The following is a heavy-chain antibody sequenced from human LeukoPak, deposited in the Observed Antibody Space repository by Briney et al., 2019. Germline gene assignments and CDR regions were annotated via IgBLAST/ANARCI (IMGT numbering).Heavy chain of an antibody. CDR3: AKDIAAAAGGYFDY. D-gene: IGHD6-13*01. CDR1: GFTFDDYA. V-gene: IGHV3-9*01. CDR2: ISWNSGSI. J-gene: IGHJ4*02. Sequence: PGGSLRLSCAASGFTFDDYAMHWVRQAPGKGLEWVSGISWNSGSIGYADSVKGRFTISRDNAKNSLYLRMNSLRAEDTALYYCAKDIAAAAGGYFDYWGQGTLVTVSS.